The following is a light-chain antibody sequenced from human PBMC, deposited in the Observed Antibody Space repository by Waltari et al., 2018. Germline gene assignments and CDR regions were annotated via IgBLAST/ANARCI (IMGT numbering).Light chain of an antibody. CDR1: QSLLHSSGNTF. V-gene: IGKV2-28*01. CDR2: LVS. J-gene: IGKJ1*01. CDR3: MQARQTPWT. Sequence: DIVMTQSPLSLPVTPGEPASISCRSSQSLLHSSGNTFLAWYVQKRGPAPQLLIYLVSNRASGVPDRFSGSGSGTDFTLKISRVEAEDVGLYYCMQARQTPWTFGQGTKVEIK.